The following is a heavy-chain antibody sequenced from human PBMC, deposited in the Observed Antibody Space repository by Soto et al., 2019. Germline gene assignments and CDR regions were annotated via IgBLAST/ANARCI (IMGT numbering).Heavy chain of an antibody. Sequence: PGESLKISCKGSGYSFTSYWIGWVRQMPGKGLEWMGIIYPGDSDTRYSPSFQGQVTISADKSISTAYLQWSSLKASDTAMYYCARQNRLGDYDFWTRGPYYYMDVWGKGTTVTVSS. CDR3: ARQNRLGDYDFWTRGPYYYMDV. D-gene: IGHD3-3*01. CDR1: GYSFTSYW. V-gene: IGHV5-51*01. CDR2: IYPGDSDT. J-gene: IGHJ6*03.